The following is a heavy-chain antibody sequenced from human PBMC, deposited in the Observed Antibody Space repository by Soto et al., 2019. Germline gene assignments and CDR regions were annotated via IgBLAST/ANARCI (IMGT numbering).Heavy chain of an antibody. V-gene: IGHV3-48*03. J-gene: IGHJ6*02. D-gene: IGHD3-3*01. CDR2: ISSSGSTI. CDR1: GFTFSSYE. CDR3: ARDQEAGNFFPYYYGMDV. Sequence: GGSLRLSCATSGFTFSSYEMNWVRQAPGKGLELVSYISSSGSTIYYAYSVKGRFTISRDNAKPSLYLQMDSLRAEDTAVYYCARDQEAGNFFPYYYGMDVWGQGPRVTESS.